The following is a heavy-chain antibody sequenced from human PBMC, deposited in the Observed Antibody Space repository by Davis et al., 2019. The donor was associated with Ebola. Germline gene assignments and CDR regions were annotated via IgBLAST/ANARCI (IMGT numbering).Heavy chain of an antibody. Sequence: MPSETLSLTCTVSGGSISSYYWSWIRQPPGKGLEWIGYIYYSGSTNYNPSLKSRVTISVDTSKNQFSLKLSSVTAADTAVYYCARYRDYYGSGSLNWFDPWGQGTLVTVSS. CDR3: ARYRDYYGSGSLNWFDP. D-gene: IGHD3-10*01. V-gene: IGHV4-59*12. J-gene: IGHJ5*02. CDR2: IYYSGST. CDR1: GGSISSYY.